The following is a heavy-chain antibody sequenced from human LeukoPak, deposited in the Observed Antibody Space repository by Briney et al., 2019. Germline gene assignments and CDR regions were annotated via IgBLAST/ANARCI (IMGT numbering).Heavy chain of an antibody. CDR2: TYYRSKWYN. J-gene: IGHJ4*02. Sequence: SQTLSLTCAISGDSVSSNSAAWNWIRQSPSRGLEWLGRTYYRSKWYNDYAVSVKSRITTNPDTSKNQFSLQLNSVTPEDTAVYYCARELVYSSSWFTYYFYYWGQGTLVTVSS. D-gene: IGHD6-13*01. CDR1: GDSVSSNSAA. V-gene: IGHV6-1*01. CDR3: ARELVYSSSWFTYYFYY.